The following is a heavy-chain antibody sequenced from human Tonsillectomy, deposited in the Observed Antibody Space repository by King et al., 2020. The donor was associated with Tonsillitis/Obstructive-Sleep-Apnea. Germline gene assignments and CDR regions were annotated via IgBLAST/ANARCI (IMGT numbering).Heavy chain of an antibody. Sequence: VQLVESGGGVVQPGGSLRLSCSASGFNFNRYAMHWVRQAPGKGLEYVSAISSNGRSTYYADSVKGRFTISRDNSKNTLYFQMNRLSAKDTAVYYCVATERMGGYAFDIWGQGTMVPVSS. J-gene: IGHJ3*02. CDR3: VATERMGGYAFDI. CDR1: GFNFNRYA. D-gene: IGHD3-16*01. CDR2: ISSNGRST. V-gene: IGHV3-64*03.